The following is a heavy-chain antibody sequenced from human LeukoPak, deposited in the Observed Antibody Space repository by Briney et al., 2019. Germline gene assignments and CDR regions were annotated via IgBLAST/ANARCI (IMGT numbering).Heavy chain of an antibody. CDR1: GFIFRGYE. V-gene: IGHV3-13*01. D-gene: IGHD6-19*01. CDR3: AREGEAGTGAYDT. J-gene: IGHJ3*02. CDR2: IGAADT. Sequence: GGSLRLSCAASGFIFRGYEMHWVRQGSGKGLEWVSAIGAADTYYAGSVKGRFTISRENAKNSMYLQMSSLRAEDTAMYYCAREGEAGTGAYDTWGQGTMVTVSS.